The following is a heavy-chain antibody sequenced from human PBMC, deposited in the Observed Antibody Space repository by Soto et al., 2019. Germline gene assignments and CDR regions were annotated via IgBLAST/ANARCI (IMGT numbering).Heavy chain of an antibody. D-gene: IGHD5-18*01. CDR2: IYYSGST. Sequence: SETLSLTCTVSGGSISSYYWSWIRQPPGKGLEWIGYIYYSGSTNYNPSLKSRVTISVDTSKNQFSLKLSSVTAADTAVYYCARARRGYSFPVDYWGQGTLVTVSS. CDR3: ARARRGYSFPVDY. CDR1: GGSISSYY. J-gene: IGHJ4*02. V-gene: IGHV4-59*12.